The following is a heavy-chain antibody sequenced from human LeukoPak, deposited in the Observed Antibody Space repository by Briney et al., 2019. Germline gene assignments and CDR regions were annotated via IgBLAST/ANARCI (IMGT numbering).Heavy chain of an antibody. D-gene: IGHD1-26*01. Sequence: SETLSLTCTVSDGSITSSSYYWGWIRQSPGKELEWIGTISYSGSTYYHSPLRSRVTISVDKSKNQFSLKLSSMTAADTAVYYCARGMGATTWFDPWGQGTLVTVSS. CDR1: DGSITSSSYY. CDR3: ARGMGATTWFDP. CDR2: ISYSGST. J-gene: IGHJ5*02. V-gene: IGHV4-39*07.